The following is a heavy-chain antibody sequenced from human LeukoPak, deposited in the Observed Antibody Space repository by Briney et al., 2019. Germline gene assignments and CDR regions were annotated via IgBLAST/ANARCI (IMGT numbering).Heavy chain of an antibody. CDR2: FHPSSGGA. J-gene: IGHJ4*02. CDR3: AIKRIRGNPFDY. V-gene: IGHV1-2*02. CDR1: AYTFTDDY. Sequence: ASVEVSCKASAYTFTDDYVHWVRQAPGQGLEWMGWFHPSSGGAGYAPRFQGRVIMTSDTSISTAYMHLTRLRSDDTALYYCAIKRIRGNPFDYWGQGTLITVSS. D-gene: IGHD2/OR15-2a*01.